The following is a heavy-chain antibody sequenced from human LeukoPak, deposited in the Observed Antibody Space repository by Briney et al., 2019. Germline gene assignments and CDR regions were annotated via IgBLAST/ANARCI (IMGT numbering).Heavy chain of an antibody. Sequence: GGSLRLSCAASGFTFSSYGMHWVRQAPGKGLEWVAFIRYDGSNKYYADSVKGRFTISRDNSKNTLYLQMNSLRAEDTAVYYCAKNTKPTLVTPDFWGQETLVTVSS. CDR2: IRYDGSNK. D-gene: IGHD4-23*01. V-gene: IGHV3-30*02. CDR1: GFTFSSYG. CDR3: AKNTKPTLVTPDF. J-gene: IGHJ4*02.